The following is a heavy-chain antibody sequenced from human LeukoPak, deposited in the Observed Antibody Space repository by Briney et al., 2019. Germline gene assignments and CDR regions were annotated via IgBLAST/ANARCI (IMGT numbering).Heavy chain of an antibody. CDR3: ASAVAGIRD. CDR2: IYHSGIT. Sequence: SETLSLTCSLSGGPIDSFYWTWIRQPPGKGLEWIGYIYHSGITNYNPSLKSRVTISIDKSKSQFSLKLSSVTAADTAVYYCASAVAGIRDWGQGNLVTVSS. V-gene: IGHV4-59*01. J-gene: IGHJ4*02. D-gene: IGHD6-19*01. CDR1: GGPIDSFY.